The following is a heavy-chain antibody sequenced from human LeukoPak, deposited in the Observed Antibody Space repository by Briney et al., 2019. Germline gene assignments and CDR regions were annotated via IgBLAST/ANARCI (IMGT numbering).Heavy chain of an antibody. CDR2: IIPIFGTA. V-gene: IGHV1-69*05. Sequence: SVKVSCKASGGTFSSYAISWVRQAPGQGLEWMGGIIPIFGTANYAQKFQGRVTITTDESTRTAYMELSSLRSEDTAVYYCARDEWLAAAGNWFDPWGQGTLVTVSS. J-gene: IGHJ5*02. D-gene: IGHD6-13*01. CDR1: GGTFSSYA. CDR3: ARDEWLAAAGNWFDP.